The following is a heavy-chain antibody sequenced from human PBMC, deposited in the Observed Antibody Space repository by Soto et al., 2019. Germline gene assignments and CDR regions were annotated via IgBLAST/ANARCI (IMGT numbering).Heavy chain of an antibody. D-gene: IGHD3-16*01. Sequence: QVQLVESWGGVVQPGRSLRLSCAASGFSFSSYAMHWFRQAPGKGLEWVAVISYDGSNKDYEDSVKGRFTISRDNSKNTLYLQMNRLRAEDTAVYYCARDMKSNYYYGMDVWGQGTTVTVSS. CDR3: ARDMKSNYYYGMDV. CDR2: ISYDGSNK. J-gene: IGHJ6*02. V-gene: IGHV3-30-3*01. CDR1: GFSFSSYA.